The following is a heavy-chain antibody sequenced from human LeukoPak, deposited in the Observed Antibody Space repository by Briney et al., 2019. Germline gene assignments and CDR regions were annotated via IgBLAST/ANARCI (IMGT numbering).Heavy chain of an antibody. CDR3: ARFYYYGSGSYSFDY. Sequence: SETLSLTCTVSGGSISSYHWNWIRQPAGKGLEWIGRIYVSGSTSYNPSLKSRVTMSVDMSKNQFSLRLSSVTAADTAVYYCARFYYYGSGSYSFDYWGQGILVTVSS. CDR1: GGSISSYH. V-gene: IGHV4-4*07. CDR2: IYVSGST. J-gene: IGHJ4*02. D-gene: IGHD3-10*01.